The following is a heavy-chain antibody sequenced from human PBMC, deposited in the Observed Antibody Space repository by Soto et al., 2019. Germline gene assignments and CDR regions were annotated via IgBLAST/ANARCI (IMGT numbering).Heavy chain of an antibody. D-gene: IGHD4-17*01. J-gene: IGHJ4*02. V-gene: IGHV1-3*05. Sequence: QVQLVQSGAEEKKPGASVKVSCKASGYTFTSYAMHWVRQAPGQRLEWMGWINAGNGNTKYSQKFQGRVTITRDTTASTAYMELSSLRSEDTAVYYCARDPDYGDYGTSPADDYWGQGTLVTVSS. CDR3: ARDPDYGDYGTSPADDY. CDR2: INAGNGNT. CDR1: GYTFTSYA.